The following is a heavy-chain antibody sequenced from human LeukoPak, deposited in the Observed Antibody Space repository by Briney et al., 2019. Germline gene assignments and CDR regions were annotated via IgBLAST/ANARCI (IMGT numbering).Heavy chain of an antibody. J-gene: IGHJ4*02. V-gene: IGHV3-23*01. Sequence: GGSLRLSCAASGFTLRSYAMSWVRQAPGKGLEWVSAISGSGGSTYYADSVKGRFTISRDNSKNTLYLQMNSLRAEDTAVYYCAKEGYDSSGYSFYYFDYWGQGTLVTVSS. CDR1: GFTLRSYA. D-gene: IGHD3-22*01. CDR2: ISGSGGST. CDR3: AKEGYDSSGYSFYYFDY.